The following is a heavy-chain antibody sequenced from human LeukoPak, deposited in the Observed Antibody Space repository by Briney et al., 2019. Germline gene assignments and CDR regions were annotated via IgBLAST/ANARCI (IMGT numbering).Heavy chain of an antibody. CDR1: GGSFSGYY. CDR3: ARSRYDYVWGSYRSQDYYYGMDV. V-gene: IGHV4-34*01. J-gene: IGHJ6*02. CDR2: INHSGST. Sequence: SETLSLTCAAYGGSFSGYYWSWIRQPPGKGLEWIGEINHSGSTNYNPSLKSRVTISVDTSKNQFSLKLSSVTAADTAVYYCARSRYDYVWGSYRSQDYYYGMDVWGQGTTVTVSS. D-gene: IGHD3-16*02.